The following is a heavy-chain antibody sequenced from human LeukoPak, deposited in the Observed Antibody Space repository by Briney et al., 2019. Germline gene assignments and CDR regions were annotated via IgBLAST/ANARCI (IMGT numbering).Heavy chain of an antibody. CDR1: GGSISSYY. CDR3: ARASHDYGDYSHFDY. Sequence: PSETLSLTCTFSGGSISSYYWSRIRQPAGKGLEWIGRIHTSGSTNYNPSLKSRVTMSVDTSKNQFSLKLSSVTAADTAVYYCARASHDYGDYSHFDYWGQGTLVTVSS. J-gene: IGHJ4*02. CDR2: IHTSGST. V-gene: IGHV4-4*07. D-gene: IGHD4-17*01.